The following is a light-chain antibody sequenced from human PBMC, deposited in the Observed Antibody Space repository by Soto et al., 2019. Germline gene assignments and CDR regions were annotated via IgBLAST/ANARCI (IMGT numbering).Light chain of an antibody. Sequence: DIQMTQSPSTLSASVGDRVTITCRASQSISSWLAWFQQKPGKAPNLLIYDASSLESGVPSRFSGSGSETEFTLTISSLQPDDLATYYCQQYNAFPWTFGRGTKV. CDR3: QQYNAFPWT. CDR1: QSISSW. J-gene: IGKJ1*01. CDR2: DAS. V-gene: IGKV1-5*01.